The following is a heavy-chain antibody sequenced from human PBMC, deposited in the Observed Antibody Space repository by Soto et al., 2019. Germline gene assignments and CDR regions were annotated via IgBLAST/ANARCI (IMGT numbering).Heavy chain of an antibody. CDR1: GGSISSYY. V-gene: IGHV4-59*01. CDR2: IYYSGST. D-gene: IGHD3-22*01. J-gene: IGHJ4*02. CDR3: ARGYYYDSSGYSDY. Sequence: SETLSLTCTVSGGSISSYYWSWIRQPPGKGLEWIGYIYYSGSTNYNPSLKSRVTISVDTSKNQFSLKLSSVTAADTAVYYCARGYYYDSSGYSDYWGQGTLVTVSS.